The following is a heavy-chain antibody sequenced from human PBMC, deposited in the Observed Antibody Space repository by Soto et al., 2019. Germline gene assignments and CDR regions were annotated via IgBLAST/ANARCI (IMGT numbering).Heavy chain of an antibody. Sequence: VGSLKLSCAASGFTFSSFAMSWFREARVKGMDWVSAISGSGGSTYSADSVKGRFTISRDNSKNTLYLQMSSLRAEDTAVYYCARGFSAGKGSTPDFWGQGSLVTVSS. J-gene: IGHJ4*02. CDR2: ISGSGGST. CDR3: ARGFSAGKGSTPDF. CDR1: GFTFSSFA. V-gene: IGHV3-23*01. D-gene: IGHD6-13*01.